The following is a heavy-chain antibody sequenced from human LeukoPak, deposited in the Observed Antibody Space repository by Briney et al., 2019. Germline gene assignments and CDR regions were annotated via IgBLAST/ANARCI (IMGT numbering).Heavy chain of an antibody. Sequence: GGSLRLSCAASGFTFSSYAMHWVRQAPGKGLEYVSAITTTGDTTFYANSVKRRFTISRDNSKSTLYLQMGSLRPEDTAVYYCARAPSGSYDYWGQGTLVTVSS. CDR2: ITTTGDTT. CDR3: ARAPSGSYDY. CDR1: GFTFSSYA. D-gene: IGHD1-26*01. V-gene: IGHV3-64*01. J-gene: IGHJ4*02.